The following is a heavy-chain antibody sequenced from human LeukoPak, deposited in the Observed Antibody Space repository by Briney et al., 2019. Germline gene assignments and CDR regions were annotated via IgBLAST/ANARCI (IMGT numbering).Heavy chain of an antibody. CDR2: VFYSGET. D-gene: IGHD6-13*01. J-gene: IGHJ5*01. V-gene: IGHV4-59*08. CDR3: ARHPPGAAAGDKWFDS. Sequence: SETLSLTCTVSGVSIYSHYWNWIRHPPGKELQWIGYVFYSGETDYNPSLRGRVTISVDTSKNQFSLRLSSVSAADTAVYYCARHPPGAAAGDKWFDSWGQGTLVTVSS. CDR1: GVSIYSHY.